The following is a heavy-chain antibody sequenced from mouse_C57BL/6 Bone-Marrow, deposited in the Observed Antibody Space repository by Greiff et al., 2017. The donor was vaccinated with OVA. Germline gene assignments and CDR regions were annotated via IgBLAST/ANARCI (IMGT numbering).Heavy chain of an antibody. J-gene: IGHJ3*01. V-gene: IGHV1-76*01. D-gene: IGHD4-1*01. CDR3: ARDGTGTSWFAY. Sequence: VQLQQSGAELVRPGASVKLSCKASGYTFTDYYINWVKQRPGQGLEWIARIYPGSGNTYYNEKFKGKAKLTAEKSSSTAYMQLSSLTSEDSAVYFCARDGTGTSWFAYWGQGTLVTVSA. CDR2: IYPGSGNT. CDR1: GYTFTDYY.